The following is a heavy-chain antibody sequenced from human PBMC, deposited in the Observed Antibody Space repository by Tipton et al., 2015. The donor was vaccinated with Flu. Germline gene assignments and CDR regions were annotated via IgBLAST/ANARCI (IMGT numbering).Heavy chain of an antibody. CDR3: AKDMGVDGDYPFDY. CDR1: GFTFDDYA. Sequence: SLRLSCAAFGFTFDDYAMHWVRQAPGKGLEWVSGISSNSGNIGYADSVKGRFTISRDNAKKSLYLQMKSLRAEDTALYYCAKDMGVDGDYPFDYWGQGTLVTVSS. V-gene: IGHV3-9*01. CDR2: ISSNSGNI. J-gene: IGHJ4*02. D-gene: IGHD4-17*01.